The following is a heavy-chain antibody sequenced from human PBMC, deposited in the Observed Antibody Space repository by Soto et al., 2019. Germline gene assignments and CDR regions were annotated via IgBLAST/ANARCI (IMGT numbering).Heavy chain of an antibody. D-gene: IGHD3-9*01. CDR1: GFTFSSYA. J-gene: IGHJ4*02. Sequence: PGGSLRLSCAASGFTFSSYAMSWVRQAPGKGLEWVSAISGSGGSTYYADSVKGRFTISRDNSKNTLYLQMNSLRAEDTAVYYCAKGPRQTGYYYPLPGFDYWGQGTLVTSPQ. CDR2: ISGSGGST. V-gene: IGHV3-23*01. CDR3: AKGPRQTGYYYPLPGFDY.